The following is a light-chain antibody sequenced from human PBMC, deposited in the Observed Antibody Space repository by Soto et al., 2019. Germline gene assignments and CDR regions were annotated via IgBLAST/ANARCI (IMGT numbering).Light chain of an antibody. CDR2: GNN. CDR1: SSNIGWNS. Sequence: QSFLTQEPSESGNPGLGVNIACYGSSSNIGWNSVNWYQHLPGTAPKLLNHGNNHRPSGGPDRFSGSKSGTSASLAISGLQPEDEADYCCAAWDDSLNENVFGDGTKVTLL. CDR3: AAWDDSLNENV. J-gene: IGLJ1*01. V-gene: IGLV1-44*01.